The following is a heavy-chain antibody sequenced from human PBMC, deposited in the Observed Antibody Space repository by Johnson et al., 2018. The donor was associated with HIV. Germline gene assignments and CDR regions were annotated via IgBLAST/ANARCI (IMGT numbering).Heavy chain of an antibody. J-gene: IGHJ3*02. V-gene: IGHV3-20*04. D-gene: IGHD6-25*01. CDR3: AKEAADDAFDI. CDR2: INWNGGSI. CDR1: GFTVSSNY. Sequence: MQLVESGGGLVQPGGSLRLSCAASGFTVSSNYMSWVRQAPGKGLEWVSGINWNGGSIGYADSVKGRFTISRDNAKKSLYLQMNSLRDEDTAVYYCAKEAADDAFDIWGQGTMVTVSS.